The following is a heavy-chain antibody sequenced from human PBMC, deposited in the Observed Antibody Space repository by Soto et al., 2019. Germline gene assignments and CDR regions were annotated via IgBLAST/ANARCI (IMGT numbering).Heavy chain of an antibody. Sequence: ASVKVSCKASGYSFTSLDIHWVRQTAGQGLEWMGWMQPSTGRTGYAQKFQGRVTMTRDTYINTAYMELTTLTSDDTAFYYCARGVSAGVDYWGQGALVTVSS. CDR3: ARGVSAGVDY. CDR2: MQPSTGRT. J-gene: IGHJ4*02. CDR1: GYSFTSLD. D-gene: IGHD1-26*01. V-gene: IGHV1-8*01.